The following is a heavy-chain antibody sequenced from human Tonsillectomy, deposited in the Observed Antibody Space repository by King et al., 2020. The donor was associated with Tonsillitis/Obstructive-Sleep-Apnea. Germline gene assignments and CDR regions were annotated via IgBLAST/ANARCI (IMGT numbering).Heavy chain of an antibody. CDR1: VGPITRGGYS. V-gene: IGHV4-31*03. Sequence: MQLQESGPGLVKPSKTLSLTCLFPVGPITRGGYSWGWIRHPPGKGLEGIGYTYSIGSTYSNPSPKSRVTISVDTSKNQFSLKLSSVTAADTAVYYCARGAPSGYCSSTSCYILDYWGQGTLVTVSS. J-gene: IGHJ4*02. CDR3: ARGAPSGYCSSTSCYILDY. CDR2: TYSIGST. D-gene: IGHD2-2*02.